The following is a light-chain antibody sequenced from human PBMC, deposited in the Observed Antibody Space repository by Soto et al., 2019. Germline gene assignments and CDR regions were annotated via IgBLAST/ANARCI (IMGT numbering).Light chain of an antibody. CDR3: SSYTTSSSYV. Sequence: QSVLTQPASVSGSPGQSITISCTGTSSDVGGFNYVSWYQQHPGKAPKLLIFDVYSRPSGISNRFSGSKSGNTASLTISGFQAEDEADYYCSSYTTSSSYVFGAGTKVTVL. CDR1: SSDVGGFNY. V-gene: IGLV2-14*01. CDR2: DVY. J-gene: IGLJ1*01.